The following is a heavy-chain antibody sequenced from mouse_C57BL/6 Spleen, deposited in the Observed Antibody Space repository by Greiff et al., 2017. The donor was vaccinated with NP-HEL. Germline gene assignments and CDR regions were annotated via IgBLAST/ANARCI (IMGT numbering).Heavy chain of an antibody. Sequence: VQLQESGAELVRPGASVTLSCKASGYTFTDYEMHWVKQTPVHGLEWIGAIDPETGGTAYNQKFKGKAILTADKSSSTAYMELRSLTSEDSAVYYCTRKGHYGSSWGFAYWGQGTLVTVSA. CDR1: GYTFTDYE. V-gene: IGHV1-15*01. CDR3: TRKGHYGSSWGFAY. J-gene: IGHJ3*01. D-gene: IGHD1-1*01. CDR2: IDPETGGT.